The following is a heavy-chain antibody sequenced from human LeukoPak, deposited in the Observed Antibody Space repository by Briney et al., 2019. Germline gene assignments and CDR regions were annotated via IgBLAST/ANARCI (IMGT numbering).Heavy chain of an antibody. Sequence: PGGSLRLSCAASGFTFSNYDMHWVRQAPGKGLEWVAVISYDGTNKYYADSVKGRFTISRDQSKNTLDLQMSSLRAEDTAMYYCARDSCSSPSCFDFWRQGTLVTVSS. CDR1: GFTFSNYD. CDR2: ISYDGTNK. D-gene: IGHD2-2*01. CDR3: ARDSCSSPSCFDF. J-gene: IGHJ4*02. V-gene: IGHV3-30*03.